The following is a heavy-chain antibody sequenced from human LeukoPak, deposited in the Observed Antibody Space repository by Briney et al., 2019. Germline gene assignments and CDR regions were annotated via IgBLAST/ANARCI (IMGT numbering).Heavy chain of an antibody. CDR2: LYSGGIA. V-gene: IGHV3-53*01. CDR1: GFTVSSNY. CDR3: AKITMIVVVTTGHGDY. Sequence: PGGSLRLSCAASGFTVSSNYMSWVRRAPGKGLEWVSILYSGGIAYYADSVKGRFTISRDNSKNTLYLQMNSLRAEDTAVYYCAKITMIVVVTTGHGDYWGQGTLVTVSS. D-gene: IGHD3-22*01. J-gene: IGHJ4*02.